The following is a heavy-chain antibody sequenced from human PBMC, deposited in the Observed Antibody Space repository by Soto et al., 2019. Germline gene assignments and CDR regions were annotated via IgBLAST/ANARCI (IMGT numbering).Heavy chain of an antibody. V-gene: IGHV1-2*02. Sequence: QLHLVQSGAVVKKPGASVTVSCSASGYPVTAYYMHWVRQAPGRGLEWMGGINPATGAAKYTQTFQGRFTMTRDPATSTGFMELSGLTSEDTAAFYCARGGGVGVAGSAAFDMWGQGTLVTVSS. CDR2: INPATGAA. CDR1: GYPVTAYY. D-gene: IGHD3-3*01. J-gene: IGHJ3*02. CDR3: ARGGGVGVAGSAAFDM.